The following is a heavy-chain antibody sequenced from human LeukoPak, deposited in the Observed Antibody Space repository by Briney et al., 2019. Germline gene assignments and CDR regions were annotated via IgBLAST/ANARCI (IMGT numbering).Heavy chain of an antibody. V-gene: IGHV4-34*01. Sequence: SEALSLTCAVYGGAFNNYYWSWIRQPPGKGLEWIGEINHSGSGNYNPSLKTRVMMSVDTSKSQISLRLSSVTAADTAVYYCVRRAFGPRWQFLYEKRYYFEYWGQGTLVTVSS. D-gene: IGHD4-23*01. CDR2: INHSGSG. CDR1: GGAFNNYY. J-gene: IGHJ4*02. CDR3: VRRAFGPRWQFLYEKRYYFEY.